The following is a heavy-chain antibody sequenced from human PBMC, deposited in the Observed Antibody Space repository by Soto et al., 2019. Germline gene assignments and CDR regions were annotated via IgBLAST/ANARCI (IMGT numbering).Heavy chain of an antibody. V-gene: IGHV1-69*13. CDR1: GGTFSSYA. CDR2: IIPIFGTA. Sequence: ASVKVSCKASGGTFSSYAISWVRQAPGQGLEWMGGIIPIFGTANYAQKFQGRVTITADESTSTAYMELSSLRSEDTAVYYCARVVVIPNIYYYGMDVWGQGTTVTVSS. J-gene: IGHJ6*02. D-gene: IGHD3-22*01. CDR3: ARVVVIPNIYYYGMDV.